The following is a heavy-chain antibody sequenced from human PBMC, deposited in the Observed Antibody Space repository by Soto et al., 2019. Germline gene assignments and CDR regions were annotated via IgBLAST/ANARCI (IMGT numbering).Heavy chain of an antibody. CDR1: GYRSYSFW. J-gene: IGHJ6*02. V-gene: IGHV5-51*01. D-gene: IGHD3-10*01. Sequence: ASMTISCERFGYRSYSFWLAWVRQLPGKDMAWMGILYPGDSDTIYSPSFHGQITFSADKSPSTAYLQRRSLKPSNPAMSYCASHGCCCAYYCYLMDVRSQGTSDTAS. CDR3: ASHGCCCAYYCYLMDV. CDR2: LYPGDSDT.